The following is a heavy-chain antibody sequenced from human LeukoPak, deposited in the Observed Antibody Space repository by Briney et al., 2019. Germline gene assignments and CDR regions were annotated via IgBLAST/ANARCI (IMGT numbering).Heavy chain of an antibody. Sequence: SETLSLTCTVSGGSISSSSYYWGWIRQPPGKGLEWIGSIYYSGSTYYNPSLKSRVTMSVDTSKNQFSLKLSSVTAADTAVYYCARDSSTYYYDSSGYSNFDYWGQGTLVTVSS. V-gene: IGHV4-39*07. CDR3: ARDSSTYYYDSSGYSNFDY. J-gene: IGHJ4*02. D-gene: IGHD3-22*01. CDR2: IYYSGST. CDR1: GGSISSSSYY.